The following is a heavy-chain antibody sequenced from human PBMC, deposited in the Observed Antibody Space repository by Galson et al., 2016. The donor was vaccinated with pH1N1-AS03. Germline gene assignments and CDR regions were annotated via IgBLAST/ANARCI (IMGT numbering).Heavy chain of an antibody. CDR1: GYTFTSHR. J-gene: IGHJ4*02. Sequence: SVKVSCKASGYTFTSHRIIWVRQAPGQGLGCMGWLTTSTGDPTYAQGFTGRFAFSLDTSVSTAYLQIDSLKADDTAVYYCARGHMSLSGFWDSWGQGTLVTVSS. D-gene: IGHD3-9*01. CDR2: LTTSTGDP. V-gene: IGHV7-4-1*01. CDR3: ARGHMSLSGFWDS.